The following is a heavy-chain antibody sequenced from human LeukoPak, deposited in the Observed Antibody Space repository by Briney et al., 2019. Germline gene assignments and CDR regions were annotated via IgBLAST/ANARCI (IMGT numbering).Heavy chain of an antibody. CDR2: ITETGAGT. CDR1: GFMFSRYA. V-gene: IGHV3-23*01. CDR3: ARGTAAAANRNWFDS. Sequence: PGGSLRLSCAASGFMFSRYAMIWVRQTPGEGLEWVSAITETGAGTYYADSVKGRFTMPRDNSRNTVYLQMDSLRAEDTAVYFCARGTAAAANRNWFDSWGQGTLVTVSS. J-gene: IGHJ5*01. D-gene: IGHD6-13*01.